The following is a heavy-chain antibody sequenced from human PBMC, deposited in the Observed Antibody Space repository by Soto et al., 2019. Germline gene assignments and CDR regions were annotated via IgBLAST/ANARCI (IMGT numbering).Heavy chain of an antibody. CDR3: ARGDYYVWGSFTS. D-gene: IGHD3-16*01. V-gene: IGHV3-30-3*01. Sequence: GGALRLSCAASGFTFSSYAIHWVRQAPGKGLEWVAVISYDGSNKYYADSVKGRFTISRDNSKNTLYLQMNSLRAEDTAVYYCARGDYYVWGSFTSWGQGTLVTVSS. J-gene: IGHJ4*02. CDR2: ISYDGSNK. CDR1: GFTFSSYA.